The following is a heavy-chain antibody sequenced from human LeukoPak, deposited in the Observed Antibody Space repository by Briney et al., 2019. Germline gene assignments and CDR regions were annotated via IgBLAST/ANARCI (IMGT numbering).Heavy chain of an antibody. CDR3: ARGLAVDGLYYLDY. CDR1: GYTFTSYD. Sequence: ASVKVSCKASGYTFTSYDINWVRQATGQGLEWMGWMNPNSGNTGYAQKFQGRVTMTRNTSISTAYMELSSLRSEDTAVYYCARGLAVDGLYYLDYWGQGTLVTVSS. CDR2: MNPNSGNT. J-gene: IGHJ4*02. D-gene: IGHD6-19*01. V-gene: IGHV1-8*01.